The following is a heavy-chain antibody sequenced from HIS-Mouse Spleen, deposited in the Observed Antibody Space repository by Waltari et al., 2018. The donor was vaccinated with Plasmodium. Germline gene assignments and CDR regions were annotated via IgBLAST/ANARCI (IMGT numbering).Heavy chain of an antibody. D-gene: IGHD6-13*01. Sequence: QVQLQGSGPGLVKPSETLSLTCTVSGGSISSYYWSWIRQPPGKGLEWIGYIYYSGSTNYNPALKSRVTISVDTSKNQFSLKLSSVTAADTAVYYCARHRYSSSWYSYWGQGTLVTVSS. CDR3: ARHRYSSSWYSY. CDR1: GGSISSYY. CDR2: IYYSGST. J-gene: IGHJ4*02. V-gene: IGHV4-59*08.